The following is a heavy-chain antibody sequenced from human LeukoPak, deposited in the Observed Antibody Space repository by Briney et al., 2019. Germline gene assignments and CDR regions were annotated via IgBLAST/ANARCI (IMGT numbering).Heavy chain of an antibody. CDR2: INPKSGET. D-gene: IGHD7-27*01. V-gene: IGHV1-2*02. CDR1: RYTFTDYY. Sequence: ASVKVSCKASRYTFTDYYMHWVRQAPGQGLEWMGRINPKSGETRYEQNFQGRVTMTRDTSITTAYMELSRLRSDDTAVYYCAREAGDNTYNVWGQGTMVTVSS. CDR3: AREAGDNTYNV. J-gene: IGHJ3*01.